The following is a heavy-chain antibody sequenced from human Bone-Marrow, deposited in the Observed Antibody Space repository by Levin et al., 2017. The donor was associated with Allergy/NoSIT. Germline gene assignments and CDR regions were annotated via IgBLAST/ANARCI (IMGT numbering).Heavy chain of an antibody. D-gene: IGHD3-10*01. Sequence: GGSLRLSCAASGFTFSSYWMHWVRQAPGKGLVWVSRINSDGISTTYADSVKGRFTISSDNAKNTLYLQMSSLSAEEPAVYYCATERAGERYFDYWGQGTLVTVSS. CDR1: GFTFSSYW. J-gene: IGHJ4*02. CDR3: ATERAGERYFDY. V-gene: IGHV3-74*01. CDR2: INSDGIST.